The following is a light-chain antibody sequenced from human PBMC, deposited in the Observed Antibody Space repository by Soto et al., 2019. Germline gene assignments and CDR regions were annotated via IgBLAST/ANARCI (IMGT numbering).Light chain of an antibody. V-gene: IGLV1-44*01. CDR3: AAWDDSLNGL. Sequence: QSVLTQPPSASGTPGQRVTISCSGSSSNIGRNTVNWYQQLPGTAPKLLIYSNNQRPSGVPDRLSGSKSGTSASLAISGLQSEDEADYYCAAWDDSLNGLFGGGTKLTVL. CDR2: SNN. CDR1: SSNIGRNT. J-gene: IGLJ2*01.